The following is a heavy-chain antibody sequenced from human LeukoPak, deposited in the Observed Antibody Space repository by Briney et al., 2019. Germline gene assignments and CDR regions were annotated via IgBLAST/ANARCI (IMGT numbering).Heavy chain of an antibody. Sequence: GGSLRLSCAASGFTFSSYAMSWVRQAPGKGLEWVSAISGSGGSTYYADSVEGRFTISRDNSKNTLYLQMNSLRAEDTAVYYCAKEYCSGGSCYPYYYYYGMDVWGKGTTVTVSS. CDR1: GFTFSSYA. V-gene: IGHV3-23*01. CDR2: ISGSGGST. D-gene: IGHD2-15*01. CDR3: AKEYCSGGSCYPYYYYYGMDV. J-gene: IGHJ6*04.